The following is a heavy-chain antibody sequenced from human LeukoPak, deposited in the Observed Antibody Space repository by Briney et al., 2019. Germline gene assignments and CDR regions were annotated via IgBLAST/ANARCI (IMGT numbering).Heavy chain of an antibody. CDR1: GGSISSYY. CDR2: IYTSGST. D-gene: IGHD2-2*01. Sequence: SETLSLTCTVSGGSISSYYWSWIRQPAGKGLEWIGRIYTSGSTNYNPSLKSRVTMSVDTSKNQFSLKLSSMTAADTAVYYCARNPRYCSSTSCYAGGYYYYYMDVWGKGTTVTVSS. V-gene: IGHV4-4*07. CDR3: ARNPRYCSSTSCYAGGYYYYYMDV. J-gene: IGHJ6*03.